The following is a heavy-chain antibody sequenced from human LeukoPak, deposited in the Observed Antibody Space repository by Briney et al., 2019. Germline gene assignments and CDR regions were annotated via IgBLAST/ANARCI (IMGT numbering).Heavy chain of an antibody. Sequence: GGSLRLSCAASGFTFSSYWMHWVRQAPGKGLVWVSRINNDGTTTVYADSVRGRFTISRDNAKNTLYLQMNSLRAEDTVVYYCAGGGVTTPTPYYYYYGMDVWGQGTTVTVS. CDR3: AGGGVTTPTPYYYYYGMDV. V-gene: IGHV3-74*01. CDR2: INNDGTTT. CDR1: GFTFSSYW. D-gene: IGHD3-16*01. J-gene: IGHJ6*02.